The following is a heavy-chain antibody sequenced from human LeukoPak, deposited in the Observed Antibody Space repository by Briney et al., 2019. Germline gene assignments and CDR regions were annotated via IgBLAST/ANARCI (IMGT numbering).Heavy chain of an antibody. D-gene: IGHD4-17*01. CDR1: GFTLVHYV. V-gene: IGHV3-9*01. CDR3: AKDIEKDYGDYEAAFDI. Sequence: GWSLTLSCAASGFTLVHYVMRGVRPAPGKDLEGVAGISWNSGSIGYADSVKGRFTISRDNAKNSLYLQMNSLRAEDTALYYCAKDIEKDYGDYEAAFDIWGQGTMVTVSS. CDR2: ISWNSGSI. J-gene: IGHJ3*02.